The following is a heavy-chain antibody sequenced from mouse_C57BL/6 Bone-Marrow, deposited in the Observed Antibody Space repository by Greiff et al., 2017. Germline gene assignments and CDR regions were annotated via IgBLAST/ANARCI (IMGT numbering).Heavy chain of an antibody. Sequence: HVQLQQSGTELVKPGASVKLSCKASGYTFTSYWMHWVKQRPGQGLEWVGNINPSNGGTTYNEQFQSKATLNVAKSASTAYMQLSSLKAKASAVYYCAINYYFDYWGQGTTLTVSS. CDR3: AINYYFDY. CDR2: INPSNGGT. J-gene: IGHJ2*01. D-gene: IGHD1-3*01. V-gene: IGHV1-53*01. CDR1: GYTFTSYW.